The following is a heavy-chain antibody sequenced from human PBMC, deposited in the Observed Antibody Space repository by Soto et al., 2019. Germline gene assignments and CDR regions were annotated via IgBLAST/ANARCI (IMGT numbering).Heavy chain of an antibody. CDR1: GDMFRNSA. CDR3: TRARLSNGEPNIYFFPVMDV. CDR2: IIPLFRKT. D-gene: IGHD6-6*01. V-gene: IGHV1-69*01. J-gene: IGHJ6*02. Sequence: QVQLVQSGAEVKRPGSSVKVSCKASGDMFRNSAFTLVRQAPGQGLAWMGVIIPLFRKTEVAQKFQGRENLAADESTSNYYMVVSSLTPDDTAVYFCTRARLSNGEPNIYFFPVMDVWGQGTTITVSS.